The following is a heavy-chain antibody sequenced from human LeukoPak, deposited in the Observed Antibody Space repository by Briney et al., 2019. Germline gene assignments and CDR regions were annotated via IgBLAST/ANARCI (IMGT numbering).Heavy chain of an antibody. CDR3: ARDDFGSGSPFDY. V-gene: IGHV3-33*01. CDR1: GFTFSVYG. Sequence: RGSLRLSCAASGFTFSVYGMHWVRQAPGKGLEWVAVIWYDESKEYYADSVKGRFTISRDNSKNTLYLQMNSLRVEDTAVYYCARDDFGSGSPFDYWGQGTLVTVSS. J-gene: IGHJ4*02. CDR2: IWYDESKE. D-gene: IGHD6-19*01.